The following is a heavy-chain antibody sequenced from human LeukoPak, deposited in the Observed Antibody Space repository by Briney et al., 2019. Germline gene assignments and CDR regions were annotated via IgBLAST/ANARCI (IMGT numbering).Heavy chain of an antibody. CDR1: GFTFSNYW. V-gene: IGHV3-7*01. J-gene: IGHJ6*02. D-gene: IGHD2-15*01. CDR2: IKQDGSEK. Sequence: PGGSLRVSCAASGFTFSNYWMSWVHQAPGKGLEWVANIKQDGSEKCYVDSVKGRFTISRDNAKNSLYLQMNSLRAEDTAVYYCARDRWELLSNSYHYCGLDVWGQGTTVTVSS. CDR3: ARDRWELLSNSYHYCGLDV.